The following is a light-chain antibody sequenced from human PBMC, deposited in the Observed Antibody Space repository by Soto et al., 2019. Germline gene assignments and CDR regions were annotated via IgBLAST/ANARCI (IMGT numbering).Light chain of an antibody. CDR3: QSYDRRLSGYV. J-gene: IGLJ1*01. CDR2: GNH. CDR1: ISNIGAPYD. V-gene: IGLV1-40*01. Sequence: SLRTPSASVCGAPGQTVVISCSGSISNIGAPYDVNWYRQIPGTAPKLLIYGNHNRPSGVPERFYGSKSGTSATLAITGLQAEDEADYYCQSYDRRLSGYVSGTGTKVTVL.